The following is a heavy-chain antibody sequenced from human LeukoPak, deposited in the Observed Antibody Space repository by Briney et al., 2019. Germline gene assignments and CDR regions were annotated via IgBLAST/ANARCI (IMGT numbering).Heavy chain of an antibody. CDR2: MQPSSGAT. V-gene: IGHV1-2*02. J-gene: IGHJ5*02. CDR1: GYTFTAYN. D-gene: IGHD1-26*01. CDR3: ASGRGRSWFDP. Sequence: GASVKGSCKASGYTFTAYNIHWVRQAPGQGLEWMGWMQPSSGATNYAQKFQGRVTMTGDTSISTAYMELSRLTSDDTAFYYCASGRGRSWFDPWGRGTLVTVSS.